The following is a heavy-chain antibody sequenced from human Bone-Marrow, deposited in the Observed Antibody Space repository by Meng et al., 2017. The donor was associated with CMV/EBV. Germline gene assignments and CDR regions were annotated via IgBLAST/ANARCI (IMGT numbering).Heavy chain of an antibody. Sequence: GESLKISCAASGFTFSDYYMSWIRQAPGKGLEWVSYISSSGSTIYYADSVKGRFTISRDNAKNSLYLQMNNLRAEDTAVYYCARDAYYYDSSGYYGYWGQGTLVTVSS. CDR1: GFTFSDYY. V-gene: IGHV3-11*04. CDR3: ARDAYYYDSSGYYGY. CDR2: ISSSGSTI. J-gene: IGHJ4*02. D-gene: IGHD3-22*01.